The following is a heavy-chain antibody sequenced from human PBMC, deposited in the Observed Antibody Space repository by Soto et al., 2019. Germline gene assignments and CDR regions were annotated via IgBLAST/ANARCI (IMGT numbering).Heavy chain of an antibody. CDR1: GFTFSTFA. CDR3: ANYDVLLTTSGRWCNWFPP. D-gene: IGHD2-21*01. V-gene: IGHV3-23*01. Sequence: EVQLLESGGSLVQPGGSLRLSCAASGFTFSTFAMNWVRQAPGEGLEWVSSISGSGGHTQYADSVKGRVTISRANSQHTRDLHMNHQRAEDTALHYCANYDVLLTTSGRWCNWFPPRGQGTLVIVS. CDR2: ISGSGGHT. J-gene: IGHJ5*02.